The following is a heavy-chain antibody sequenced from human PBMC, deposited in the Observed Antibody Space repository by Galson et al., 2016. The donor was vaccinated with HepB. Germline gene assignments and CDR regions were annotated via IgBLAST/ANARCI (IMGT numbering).Heavy chain of an antibody. V-gene: IGHV3-23*01. J-gene: IGHJ2*01. D-gene: IGHD5/OR15-5a*01. Sequence: SLRLSCAASGFTFSSYAMSWVRQTPGKGLEWVSTISGNGDRPYYADSVKGRFTISRDNSKNTLYLQMSSLRAEDTAVYYCAKPLSTYQLNYYIDLWGRGTLVTVSS. CDR1: GFTFSSYA. CDR3: AKPLSTYQLNYYIDL. CDR2: ISGNGDRP.